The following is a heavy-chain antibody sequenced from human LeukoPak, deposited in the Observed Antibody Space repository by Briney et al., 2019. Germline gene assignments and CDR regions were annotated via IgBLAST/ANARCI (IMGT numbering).Heavy chain of an antibody. CDR2: ISPYNGNT. V-gene: IGHV1-18*01. Sequence: ASVKVSCKASGSTFSSYAISWVRQAPGQGLEWMGWISPYNGNTNYAQKFQGRVTLTTDTSTSTASMELRSLRSDDTAVYYCARHYYGSGTYYHFDFWGQGTLVTVSS. CDR3: ARHYYGSGTYYHFDF. D-gene: IGHD3-10*01. CDR1: GSTFSSYA. J-gene: IGHJ4*02.